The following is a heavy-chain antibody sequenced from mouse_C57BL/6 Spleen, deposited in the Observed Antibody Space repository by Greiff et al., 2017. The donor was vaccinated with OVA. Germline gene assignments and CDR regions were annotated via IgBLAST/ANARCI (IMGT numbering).Heavy chain of an antibody. CDR1: GYTFTSYW. CDR3: ARSYYGSSSDY. D-gene: IGHD1-1*01. CDR2: IDPSDSYT. J-gene: IGHJ2*01. V-gene: IGHV1-50*01. Sequence: QVQLKQPGAELVKPGASVKLSCKASGYTFTSYWMQWVKQRPGQGLEWIGEIDPSDSYTNYNQKFKGKATLTVDTSSSTAYMQLSSLTSEDSAVYYCARSYYGSSSDYWGQGTTLTVSS.